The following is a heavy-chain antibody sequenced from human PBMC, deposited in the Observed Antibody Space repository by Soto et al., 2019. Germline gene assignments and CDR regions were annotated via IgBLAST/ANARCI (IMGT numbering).Heavy chain of an antibody. Sequence: QVQLVESGGGLVPPGGSLRLSCAGSGFTFGDSYMSWIRQAPGKGLEWLSYISPGSRYPAYADSVKGRFTISRDNAKRSLYLQMMSLTAEDTAIYYCAKGRYDFWSPYYFDSWGQGTLVTVSS. V-gene: IGHV3-11*06. J-gene: IGHJ4*02. CDR1: GFTFGDSY. CDR2: ISPGSRYP. CDR3: AKGRYDFWSPYYFDS. D-gene: IGHD3-3*01.